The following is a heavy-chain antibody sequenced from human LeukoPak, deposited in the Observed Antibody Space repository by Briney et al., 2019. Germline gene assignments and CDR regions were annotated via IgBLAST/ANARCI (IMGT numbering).Heavy chain of an antibody. CDR2: IYPGDSDT. CDR1: GYTFTGYY. Sequence: ASVKVSCKASGYTFTGYYMHWVRQMPGKGLEWMGIIYPGDSDTRYSPSFQGQVTISADKSISTAYLQWSSLKASDTAMYYCARKYYYDSSGYYRFDYWGQGTLVTVSS. CDR3: ARKYYYDSSGYYRFDY. V-gene: IGHV5-51*01. J-gene: IGHJ4*02. D-gene: IGHD3-22*01.